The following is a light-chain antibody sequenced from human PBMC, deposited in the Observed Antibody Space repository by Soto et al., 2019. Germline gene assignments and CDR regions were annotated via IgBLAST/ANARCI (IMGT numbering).Light chain of an antibody. J-gene: IGLJ2*01. Sequence: QSALTQPPSASGSPGQSVTISCTGTSSDVAAYNYVSWYQQHPGKAPKLMIYEVSERPLGVPDRFSGSKSGNTASLTVSGLQAEDEADYYCSSYAGNNNLVFGGGTKVTVL. CDR2: EVS. V-gene: IGLV2-8*01. CDR1: SSDVAAYNY. CDR3: SSYAGNNNLV.